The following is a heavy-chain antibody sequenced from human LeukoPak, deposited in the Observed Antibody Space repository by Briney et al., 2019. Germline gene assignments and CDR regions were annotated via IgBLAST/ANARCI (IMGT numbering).Heavy chain of an antibody. D-gene: IGHD1-1*01. J-gene: IGHJ4*02. V-gene: IGHV3-74*01. CDR3: ARDERGNWNDTPRY. CDR2: INLDGRGT. CDR1: GFQFSSFW. Sequence: PGGSLRLSCSASGFQFSSFWMHWVRQAPGKGLVWVSRINLDGRGTTYADSVKGRFTISRDNAKNTLYLQMNSLRDEDTGIYYCARDERGNWNDTPRYWGQGTLVTVSS.